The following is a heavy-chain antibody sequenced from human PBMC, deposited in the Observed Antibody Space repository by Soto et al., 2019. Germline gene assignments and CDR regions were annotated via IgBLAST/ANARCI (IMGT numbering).Heavy chain of an antibody. CDR1: GFTVSNTY. J-gene: IGHJ5*02. Sequence: GGSLRLSCAASGFTVSNTYMTWVRQPPGKGLECISVIYTAGGTNYADSVKGRFIISRDNSKNTLYLQMNSLRAEDTAVYYCARALPVAKGGFDPWGQGTLVTVSS. D-gene: IGHD2-2*01. V-gene: IGHV3-53*01. CDR2: IYTAGGT. CDR3: ARALPVAKGGFDP.